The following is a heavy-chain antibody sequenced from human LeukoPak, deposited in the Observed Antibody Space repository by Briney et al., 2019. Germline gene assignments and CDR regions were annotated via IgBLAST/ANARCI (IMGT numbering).Heavy chain of an antibody. V-gene: IGHV3-21*01. J-gene: IGHJ4*02. CDR2: ISSSSSYI. CDR3: ARNGHSGYDSLDY. D-gene: IGHD5-12*01. Sequence: GGSLRLSCAASGFTFSSYSMNWVRQAPGKGLEWGSSISSSSSYIYYADSVKGRFTISRDNAKNSLYLQMNSLRAEDTAVYYCARNGHSGYDSLDYWGQGTLVTVSS. CDR1: GFTFSSYS.